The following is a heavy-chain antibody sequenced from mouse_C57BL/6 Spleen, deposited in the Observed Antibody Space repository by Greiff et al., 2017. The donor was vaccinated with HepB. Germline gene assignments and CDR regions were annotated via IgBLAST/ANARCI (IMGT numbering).Heavy chain of an antibody. V-gene: IGHV5-9*01. CDR1: GFTFSSYT. CDR3: ARHKSNYEGWFAY. J-gene: IGHJ3*01. CDR2: ISGGGGNT. Sequence: EVKLVESGGGLVKPGGSLKLSCAASGFTFSSYTMSWVRQTPEKRLEWVATISGGGGNTYYPDSVKGRFTISRDNAKNTLYLQMSSLRSEDTALYYCARHKSNYEGWFAYWGQGTLVTVSA. D-gene: IGHD2-5*01.